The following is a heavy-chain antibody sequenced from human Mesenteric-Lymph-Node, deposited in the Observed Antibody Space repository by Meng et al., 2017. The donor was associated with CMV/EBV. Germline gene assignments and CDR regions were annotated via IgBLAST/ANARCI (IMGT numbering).Heavy chain of an antibody. D-gene: IGHD6-13*01. J-gene: IGHJ5*02. CDR3: ARHVGQQLVRWFDP. Sequence: GESLKISCKTSGYSFTTYWIGWVRQMPGKGLEWMGVIYPGNSDTRYSPSFQGQVTISADKSTNTAYLQWSSLKASDTAMYYCARHVGQQLVRWFDPWGQGTLVTVSS. CDR2: IYPGNSDT. V-gene: IGHV5-51*01. CDR1: GYSFTTYW.